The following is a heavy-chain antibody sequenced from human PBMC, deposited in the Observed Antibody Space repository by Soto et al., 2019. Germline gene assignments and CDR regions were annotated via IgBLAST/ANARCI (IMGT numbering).Heavy chain of an antibody. CDR1: GGTFSSYA. Sequence: QVQLVQSGAEVKKPGSSVKVSCKASGGTFSSYAISWVRQAPGQGLEWMGGIIPIFGTANYAQKFQGRVTITADESTSTAYMELSSLRSEDKAVYYSARLGPHEPPEMEHEGGYFQHWGQGTLVTVSS. J-gene: IGHJ1*01. D-gene: IGHD3-16*01. CDR2: IIPIFGTA. CDR3: ARLGPHEPPEMEHEGGYFQH. V-gene: IGHV1-69*01.